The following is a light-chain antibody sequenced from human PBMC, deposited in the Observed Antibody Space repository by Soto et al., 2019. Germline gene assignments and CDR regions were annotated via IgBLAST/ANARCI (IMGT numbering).Light chain of an antibody. Sequence: EIVMTQSPATLSMSPGERATLSCRASQSVSSNLAWYQQKPGQSPRLLIYGASTRATGIPARFSGSGSGTEFTLTISSLQSEDFAVYYCQHYNYCPPWTFGQGTKVVIK. V-gene: IGKV3-15*01. J-gene: IGKJ1*01. CDR3: QHYNYCPPWT. CDR1: QSVSSN. CDR2: GAS.